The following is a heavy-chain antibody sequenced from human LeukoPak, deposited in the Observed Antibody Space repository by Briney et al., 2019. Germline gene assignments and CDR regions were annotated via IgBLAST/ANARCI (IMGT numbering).Heavy chain of an antibody. D-gene: IGHD3-22*01. CDR2: TNPNSGGT. CDR3: ARITYDSSGYCSDY. J-gene: IGHJ4*02. Sequence: ASVKVSCKASGYTFTGYYMHWVRQAPGQGLEWMGWTNPNSGGTNYAQKFQGRVTMTRDTSISTAYMELSRLRSDDTAVYYCARITYDSSGYCSDYWGQGTLVTVSS. V-gene: IGHV1-2*02. CDR1: GYTFTGYY.